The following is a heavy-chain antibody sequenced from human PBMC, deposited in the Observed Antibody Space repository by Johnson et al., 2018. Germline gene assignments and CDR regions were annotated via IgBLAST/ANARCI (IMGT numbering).Heavy chain of an antibody. Sequence: QVQLQESGPGLVKPSETLLLTCTVSGVSIGTYYWSWIRQSPERGLEWIGYVYYTGNTKYNPHLKSRVTISVDTSRDQFSLGLTSVTAADTAVYYCARGRYGELSPFDYWGQGTLVTVSS. CDR2: VYYTGNT. CDR1: GVSIGTYY. D-gene: IGHD3-10*01. V-gene: IGHV4-59*01. J-gene: IGHJ4*02. CDR3: ARGRYGELSPFDY.